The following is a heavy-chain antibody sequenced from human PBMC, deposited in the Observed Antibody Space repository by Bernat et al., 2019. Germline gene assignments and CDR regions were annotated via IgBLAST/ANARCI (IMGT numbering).Heavy chain of an antibody. V-gene: IGHV3-30*18. J-gene: IGHJ4*02. Sequence: QVQLVESGGGVVQPGRSLRLSCAASGFTFSSYGMHWVRQAPGKGLEWVAVISYDGSNKYYADSVKGRFTISRDNSKNTLYLQVNSLRAEDTAVYYCAKVCWGLWFGELLCRDQFDYWGQGTLVTVSS. CDR1: GFTFSSYG. CDR2: ISYDGSNK. D-gene: IGHD3-10*01. CDR3: AKVCWGLWFGELLCRDQFDY.